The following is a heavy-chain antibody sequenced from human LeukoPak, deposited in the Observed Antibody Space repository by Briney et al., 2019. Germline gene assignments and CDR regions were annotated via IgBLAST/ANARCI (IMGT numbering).Heavy chain of an antibody. J-gene: IGHJ4*02. Sequence: SVKVSCKASGCTFSSYAISWVRQAPGQGLEWMGRIIPILGIANYAQKFQGRVTITADRSTSTAYMELSSLRSEDTAVYYCARAQSVVVPAPSYWGQGTLVTVSS. D-gene: IGHD2-2*01. CDR3: ARAQSVVVPAPSY. CDR2: IIPILGIA. V-gene: IGHV1-69*04. CDR1: GCTFSSYA.